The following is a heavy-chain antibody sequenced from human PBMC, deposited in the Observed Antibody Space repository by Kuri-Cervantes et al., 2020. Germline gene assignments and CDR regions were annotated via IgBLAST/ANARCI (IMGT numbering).Heavy chain of an antibody. CDR3: ARDPHAYYYDSSCYSTRDYYYGMDV. J-gene: IGHJ6*02. V-gene: IGHV3-66*01. D-gene: IGHD3-22*01. CDR1: GITVSSHY. CDR2: NYSGGSK. Sequence: GESLKISCAAAGITVSSHYMSLVRQAPGKGLEWVSVNYSGGSKYYACCVKGRFTISRDNSKNKLYLQMNSLSAEDTAVYYCARDPHAYYYDSSCYSTRDYYYGMDVWGQGTTATVSS.